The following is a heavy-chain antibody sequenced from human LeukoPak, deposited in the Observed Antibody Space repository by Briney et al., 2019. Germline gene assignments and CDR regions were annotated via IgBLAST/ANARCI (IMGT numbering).Heavy chain of an antibody. V-gene: IGHV3-48*03. D-gene: IGHD3-3*01. J-gene: IGHJ4*01. Sequence: SGGSLRLSCAASGFSFSSYEMIWVRLAPGKGLEWISYISSSGGNIYYADSVKGRFTISRDNAKNSLYLQMNSLRVEDTAVYYCARANTIFGVEPDYYFDYWGHGTLVSVSS. CDR3: ARANTIFGVEPDYYFDY. CDR1: GFSFSSYE. CDR2: ISSSGGNI.